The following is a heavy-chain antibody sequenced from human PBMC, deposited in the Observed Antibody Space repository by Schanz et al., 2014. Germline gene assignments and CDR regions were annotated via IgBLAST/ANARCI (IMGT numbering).Heavy chain of an antibody. Sequence: VQLVQSGAEVKKPGTSVKVSCKATGYTFRDYAITWVRQAPGQGPEWMGWISDYNADTKYAQKVQGRVTMTTDASTSTAYMELRSLRSDDTAVYYCAGATYSSSWYGGSEYFQHWGQGTLVTVSS. CDR1: GYTFRDYA. CDR3: AGATYSSSWYGGSEYFQH. CDR2: ISDYNADT. J-gene: IGHJ1*01. V-gene: IGHV1-18*04. D-gene: IGHD6-13*01.